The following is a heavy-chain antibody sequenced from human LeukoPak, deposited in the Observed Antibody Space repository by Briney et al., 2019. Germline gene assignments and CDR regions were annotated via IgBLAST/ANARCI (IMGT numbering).Heavy chain of an antibody. D-gene: IGHD5-18*01. J-gene: IGHJ4*02. CDR2: ISGSGGST. V-gene: IGHV3-23*01. CDR1: GFTFSSYA. Sequence: GGSLRLSCAASGFTFSSYAMSWVRQAPGKGLEWVSGISGSGGSTYYADSVKGRFTISRDNSKKTVFLQMNSLRAEDTAVYYCARDRYSYGYFDYWGQGTLVTVSS. CDR3: ARDRYSYGYFDY.